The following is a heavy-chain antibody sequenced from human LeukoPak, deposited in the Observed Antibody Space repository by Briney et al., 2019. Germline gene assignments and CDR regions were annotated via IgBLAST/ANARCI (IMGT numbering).Heavy chain of an antibody. D-gene: IGHD3-10*01. V-gene: IGHV4-61*01. CDR2: IYYTGST. CDR1: GDSFNSGSYY. Sequence: SEALSLACTVSGDSFNSGSYYWSWIRQPPGKGLEWIGNIYYTGSTNYAPSFRSRVTISLDTSKNQFSLKLTSVTAADTAVYYCASGDFDNWGQGTLVTVSS. CDR3: ASGDFDN. J-gene: IGHJ4*02.